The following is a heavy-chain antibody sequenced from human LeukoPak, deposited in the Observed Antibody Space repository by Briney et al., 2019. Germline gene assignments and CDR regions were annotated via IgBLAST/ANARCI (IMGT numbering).Heavy chain of an antibody. CDR3: AKDKVVVVTAIPSY. D-gene: IGHD2-21*02. V-gene: IGHV3-23*01. Sequence: GGSLRLXCAASGFTFSSYAMSWVRQAPGKGLEWVSAISGSGGSTYYADSVKGRFTISGDNSKNTLYLQMNSLRAEDTAVYYCAKDKVVVVTAIPSYWGQGTLVTVSS. CDR1: GFTFSSYA. J-gene: IGHJ4*02. CDR2: ISGSGGST.